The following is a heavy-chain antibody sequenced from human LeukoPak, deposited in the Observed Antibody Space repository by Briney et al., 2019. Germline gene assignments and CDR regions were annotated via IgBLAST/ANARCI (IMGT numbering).Heavy chain of an antibody. V-gene: IGHV1-46*01. CDR3: ARRDGYIGPMDY. CDR2: INPSGGST. D-gene: IGHD5-24*01. J-gene: IGHJ4*02. CDR1: GGTFSSYA. Sequence: ASVKVSCKASGGTFSSYAISWVRQAPGQGLEWMGIINPSGGSTSYAQKFQGRVTMTRDTSTSTVYMELSSLRSEDTAVYYCARRDGYIGPMDYWGQGTLVTVSS.